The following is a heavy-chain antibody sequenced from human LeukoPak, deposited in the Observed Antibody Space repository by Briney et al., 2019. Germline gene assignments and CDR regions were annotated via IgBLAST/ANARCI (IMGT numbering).Heavy chain of an antibody. D-gene: IGHD3-16*01. CDR1: GFSFSDAW. Sequence: GGSLRLSCAASGFSFSDAWMSWVRQIPGKGLEWVGRIESKTDGGTTDYAAPVKGRFTISRDDSTNTLYLQMNSLRAEDTAVYYCAKDPPRYYDYRPSDYWGQGTLVTVSS. CDR2: IESKTDGGTT. CDR3: AKDPPRYYDYRPSDY. V-gene: IGHV3-15*04. J-gene: IGHJ4*02.